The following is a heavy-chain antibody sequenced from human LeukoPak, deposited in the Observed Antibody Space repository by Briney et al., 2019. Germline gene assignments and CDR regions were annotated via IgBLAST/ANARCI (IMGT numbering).Heavy chain of an antibody. V-gene: IGHV4-31*03. J-gene: IGHJ4*02. CDR2: IYYSGST. D-gene: IGHD3-9*01. CDR1: GGSISSGGYY. Sequence: SETLSLTCTVSGGSISSGGYYWSWIRQHPGKGLEWIGYIYYSGSTYYNPSLKSRVTISVDTSKNQFSLKLSPVTAADTAVYYCASGTTLTGYYGWGQGTLVTVSS. CDR3: ASGTTLTGYYG.